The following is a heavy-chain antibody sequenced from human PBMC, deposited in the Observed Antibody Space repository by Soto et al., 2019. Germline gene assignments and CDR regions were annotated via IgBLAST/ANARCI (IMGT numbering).Heavy chain of an antibody. CDR3: ASLSFWGGLDAFLDV. CDR2: TWSDESTK. D-gene: IGHD3-3*01. V-gene: IGHV3-33*01. Sequence: PGGSLRLSCAASGFTFSRYAMHWVRQAPGKGLEWVAVTWSDESTKYYADSVKGRFTISRDNSKKTLYLQMNSLRAEDTAVYYCASLSFWGGLDAFLDVWGQGTLVTVSS. CDR1: GFTFSRYA. J-gene: IGHJ3*01.